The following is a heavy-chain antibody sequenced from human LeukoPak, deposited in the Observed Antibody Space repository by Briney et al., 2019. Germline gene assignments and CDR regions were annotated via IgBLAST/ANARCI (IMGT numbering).Heavy chain of an antibody. CDR3: ARSGLGYCSGGSCYDY. D-gene: IGHD2-15*01. J-gene: IGHJ4*02. V-gene: IGHV3-21*01. CDR1: GFTFSSYS. CDR2: ISSSSSYI. Sequence: GGSQRLSCAASGFTFSSYSMNWVRQAPGKGLEWVSSISSSSSYIYYADSVKGRFTISRDNAKNSLYLQMNSLRAEDTAVYYCARSGLGYCSGGSCYDYWGQGTLVTVSS.